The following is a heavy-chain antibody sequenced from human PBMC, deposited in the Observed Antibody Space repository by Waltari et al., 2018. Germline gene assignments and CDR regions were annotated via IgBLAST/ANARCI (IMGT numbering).Heavy chain of an antibody. D-gene: IGHD3-22*01. CDR3: ARHNSGYYTPHDY. Sequence: QLQLQESGPGLVKPSETLSLTCTVSGGSMNGYYWGWIRQSPGKGLECIGSVFCTGTTYYKTSLKVLLTIAIDTSKNQFSRRLASVTAADTAVYYCARHNSGYYTPHDYWGQGTQVTVSS. V-gene: IGHV4-39*01. CDR2: VFCTGTT. CDR1: GGSMNGYY. J-gene: IGHJ4*02.